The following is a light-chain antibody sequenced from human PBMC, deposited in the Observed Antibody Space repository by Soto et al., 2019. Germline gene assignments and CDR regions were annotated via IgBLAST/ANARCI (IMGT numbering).Light chain of an antibody. CDR3: SSYTSSSTLYV. Sequence: QSVLTQPASVSGSPGQSITISCTGTSSDVGGFDYVSWYQQHPGKAPKLMISEVNNRPSGVSTRFSGSKSDNTASLTISGLQAEDEADYYCSSYTSSSTLYVFGTGTKLTVL. V-gene: IGLV2-14*01. CDR1: SSDVGGFDY. CDR2: EVN. J-gene: IGLJ1*01.